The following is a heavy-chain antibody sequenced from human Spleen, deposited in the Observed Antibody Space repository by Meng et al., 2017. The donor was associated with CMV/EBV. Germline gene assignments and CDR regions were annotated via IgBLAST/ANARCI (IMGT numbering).Heavy chain of an antibody. Sequence: VKLVQDGVAVKKTGDSVKVSCTASGDTFPSYGISRVRQAPGQGLEWMGWISAYNGNTNYAQKLQGRVTMTTDTSTSTAYMELRSLRSDDTAVYYCARGVGQQLPWYYFDYWGQGTLVTVSS. J-gene: IGHJ4*02. CDR1: GDTFPSYG. CDR3: ARGVGQQLPWYYFDY. V-gene: IGHV1-18*01. D-gene: IGHD6-13*01. CDR2: ISAYNGNT.